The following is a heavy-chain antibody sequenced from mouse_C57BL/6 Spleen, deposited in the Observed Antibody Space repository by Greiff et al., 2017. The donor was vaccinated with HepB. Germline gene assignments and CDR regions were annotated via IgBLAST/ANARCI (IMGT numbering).Heavy chain of an antibody. CDR3: ARYVGSVSSYYYAMDY. J-gene: IGHJ4*01. D-gene: IGHD1-1*01. V-gene: IGHV7-3*01. CDR1: GFTFTDYY. Sequence: EVQLQESGGGLVQPGGSLSLSCAASGFTFTDYYMSWVRQPPGKALEWLGFIRNKANGYTTEYSASVKGRFTISRDNSQSILYLQLNAVRSEDSATYYCARYVGSVSSYYYAMDYWGQGTSVTVSS. CDR2: IRNKANGYTT.